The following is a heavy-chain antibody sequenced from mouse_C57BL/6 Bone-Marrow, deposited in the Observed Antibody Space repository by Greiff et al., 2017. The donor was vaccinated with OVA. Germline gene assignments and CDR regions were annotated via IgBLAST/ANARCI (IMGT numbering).Heavy chain of an antibody. V-gene: IGHV1-69*01. CDR2: IDPSDSYT. CDR1: GYTFTSYW. J-gene: IGHJ3*01. CDR3: ARGLLWYPFAY. D-gene: IGHD2-1*01. Sequence: VQLQQPGAELVMPGASVKLSCKASGYTFTSYWMHWVKQRPGQGLEWIGEIDPSDSYTNYNQKFKGKSTLTVDKSSSTAYMQLSSLTSEDSAVYYCARGLLWYPFAYWGQGTLVTVSA.